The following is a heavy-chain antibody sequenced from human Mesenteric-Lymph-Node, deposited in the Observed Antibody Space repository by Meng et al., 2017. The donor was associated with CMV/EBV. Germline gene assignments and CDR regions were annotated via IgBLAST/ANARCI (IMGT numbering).Heavy chain of an antibody. J-gene: IGHJ4*02. D-gene: IGHD6-19*01. CDR3: ARVGSGSY. V-gene: IGHV1-2*02. CDR2: INPNSGGT. Sequence: ASVKVSCKTSGYIFTDYYIRWVRQAPGQGLEWMGWINPNSGGTNYAQKFQGRVTMTRATSTSSAYMELSRLTSDDTAVYYCARVGSGSYWGQGTLVTVSS. CDR1: GYIFTDYY.